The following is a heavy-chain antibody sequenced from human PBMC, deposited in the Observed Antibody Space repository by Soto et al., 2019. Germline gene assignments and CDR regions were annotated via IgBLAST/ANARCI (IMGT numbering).Heavy chain of an antibody. CDR1: GYTFTSYA. CDR2: INAGNGNT. CDR3: ARDMRNVGYYYYGMDV. V-gene: IGHV1-3*01. D-gene: IGHD3-16*01. J-gene: IGHJ6*02. Sequence: GASVKVSCKASGYTFTSYAIHWVRQAPGQRLEWMGWINAGNGNTKYSQKFQGRVTITRDTSASTAYMDLSSLRSEDTAVYYCARDMRNVGYYYYGMDVWGQGTTVTVSS.